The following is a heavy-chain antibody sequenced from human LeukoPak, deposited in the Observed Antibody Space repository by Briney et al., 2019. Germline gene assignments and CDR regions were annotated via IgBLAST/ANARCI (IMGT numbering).Heavy chain of an antibody. CDR1: GYTFSGYY. CDR2: INPNSGGT. J-gene: IGHJ5*02. Sequence: ASVKVSCKASGYTFSGYYMHWVRQAPGQGLEWMGWINPNSGGTNYTQKFQGRVTTTRDTSISTAYMELSRLRSDDTAVYYCARDLNYSGSYVAPNWFDPWGQGTLVTVSS. D-gene: IGHD1-26*01. V-gene: IGHV1-2*02. CDR3: ARDLNYSGSYVAPNWFDP.